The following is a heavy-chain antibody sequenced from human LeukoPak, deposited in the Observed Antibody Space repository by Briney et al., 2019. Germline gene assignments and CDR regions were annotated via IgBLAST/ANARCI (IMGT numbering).Heavy chain of an antibody. Sequence: ASVTVSCKASGYTFTGYYMHWVRPAPGQGLEWMGWINPNSGGTNYAQKFQGRVTMTRDTSISTAYMELSRLRSDDTAVYYCARVATTVQTAAFLPGWFDPWGQGTLVTVSS. V-gene: IGHV1-2*02. CDR1: GYTFTGYY. J-gene: IGHJ5*02. CDR2: INPNSGGT. CDR3: ARVATTVQTAAFLPGWFDP. D-gene: IGHD6-13*01.